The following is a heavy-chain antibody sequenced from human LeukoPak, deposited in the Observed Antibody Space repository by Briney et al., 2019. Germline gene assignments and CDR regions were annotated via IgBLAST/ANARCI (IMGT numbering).Heavy chain of an antibody. CDR1: GFTFRDYN. J-gene: IGHJ4*02. CDR3: ARVSSWSGCL. Sequence: GGSLRLPCEATGFTFRDYNMTWVRQAPGKGLEWVSSISGSSSYIYYADSVKGRFTISRDNAKNSLYLQMNSLRAEDTAVYYCARVSSWSGCLWGQGTLVTVSS. D-gene: IGHD3-3*01. V-gene: IGHV3-21*01. CDR2: ISGSSSYI.